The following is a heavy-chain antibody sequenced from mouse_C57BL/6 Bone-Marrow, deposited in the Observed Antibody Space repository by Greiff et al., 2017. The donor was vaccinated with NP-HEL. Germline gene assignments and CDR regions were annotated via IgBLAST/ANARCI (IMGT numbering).Heavy chain of an antibody. J-gene: IGHJ3*01. CDR1: GYSITSGYY. CDR3: ARDYYGSSYHFFAY. V-gene: IGHV3-6*01. CDR2: ISYDGSN. Sequence: EVKLQESGPGLVKPSQSLSLTCSVTGYSITSGYYWNWIRQFPGNKLEWMGYISYDGSNNYNPSLKNRISITRDTSKNQFFLKLNSVTTEDTATYYCARDYYGSSYHFFAYWGQGTLVTVSA. D-gene: IGHD1-1*01.